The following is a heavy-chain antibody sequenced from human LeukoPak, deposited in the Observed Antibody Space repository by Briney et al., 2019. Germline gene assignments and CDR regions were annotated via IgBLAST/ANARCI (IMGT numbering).Heavy chain of an antibody. CDR1: GYTFTNYV. J-gene: IGHJ4*02. CDR2: INAGNGNT. V-gene: IGHV1-3*01. CDR3: ARWLQGFDY. D-gene: IGHD5-24*01. Sequence: ASVNVSYKASGYTFTNYVMHWVRQAPGQRLEWMGWINAGNGNTKYSQKFQGRVTITRDTSASTAYMELSSLRSEDTAVYYCARWLQGFDYWGQGTLVTVSS.